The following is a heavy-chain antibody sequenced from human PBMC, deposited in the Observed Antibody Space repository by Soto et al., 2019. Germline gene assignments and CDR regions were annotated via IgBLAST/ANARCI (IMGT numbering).Heavy chain of an antibody. CDR1: GFTFSSYS. J-gene: IGHJ4*02. CDR2: ISSSSSTI. CDR3: ARDPNSYYDSSGYFDY. D-gene: IGHD3-22*01. Sequence: PGGSLRLACAASGFTFSSYSMNWVRQAPGKGLEWVSYISSSSSTIYYADSVKGRFTISRDNAKNSLYLQMNSLRDEDTAVYYCARDPNSYYDSSGYFDYWGQGTLVTVSS. V-gene: IGHV3-48*02.